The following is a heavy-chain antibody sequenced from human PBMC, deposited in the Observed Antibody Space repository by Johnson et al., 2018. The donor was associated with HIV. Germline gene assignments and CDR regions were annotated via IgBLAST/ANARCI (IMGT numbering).Heavy chain of an antibody. CDR1: GFAFSGYA. V-gene: IGHV3-64*01. J-gene: IGHJ3*02. Sequence: VQLVESGGGVVQPGGSLRLSCTASGFAFSGYAMHWVRQAPGKGLEYVSSISSNGGGTYYANSVRGRFTISRDNSNNTLYLQMGSLRVEDMAVYYCARDGYYDRSGYWGLDAFHIWGQGTTVTVSS. CDR2: ISSNGGGT. CDR3: ARDGYYDRSGYWGLDAFHI. D-gene: IGHD3-22*01.